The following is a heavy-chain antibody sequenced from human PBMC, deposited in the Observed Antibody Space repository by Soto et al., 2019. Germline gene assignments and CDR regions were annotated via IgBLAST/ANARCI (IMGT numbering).Heavy chain of an antibody. CDR1: GFTFSSNS. D-gene: IGHD3-16*01. V-gene: IGHV3-48*02. Sequence: EVQLVESGGGLVQPGGSLRLSCPASGFTFSSNSMNWVRRAPGRGLEWVSYFSSSSSTIYYADSVKGRFTISRDNAKNSLYLQMNSLRDEDTAVYYCAREGGDLDYFDYWGQGTLVTVSS. J-gene: IGHJ4*02. CDR2: FSSSSSTI. CDR3: AREGGDLDYFDY.